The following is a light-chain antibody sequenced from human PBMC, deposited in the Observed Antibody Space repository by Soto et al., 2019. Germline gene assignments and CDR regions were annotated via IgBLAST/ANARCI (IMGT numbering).Light chain of an antibody. J-gene: IGLJ2*01. Sequence: QSVLTQPPSVSAAPGQTVTISCSGSSSNIGNNNVSWYQHLPATAPKVLIYDNNKRPSGIPDRFSGSKAGTSAALGITGLQTGDEGDDYCGTSDTSLSAVVFGGGTKLTVL. CDR2: DNN. CDR3: GTSDTSLSAVV. CDR1: SSNIGNNN. V-gene: IGLV1-51*01.